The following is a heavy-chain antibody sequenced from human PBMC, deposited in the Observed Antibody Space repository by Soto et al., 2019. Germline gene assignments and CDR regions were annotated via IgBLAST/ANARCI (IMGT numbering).Heavy chain of an antibody. CDR2: ISAYNGNT. D-gene: IGHD4-17*01. CDR3: ARFPVTTSYYYYGMDV. CDR1: GYTFTSYG. Sequence: ASVKVSCKASGYTFTSYGISWVRQAPGQGLEWMGWISAYNGNTNYAQKLQGRVTRTTDTSTSAAYMELRSLKSDDTAVYYCARFPVTTSYYYYGMDVWGQGTTVTVSS. J-gene: IGHJ6*02. V-gene: IGHV1-18*01.